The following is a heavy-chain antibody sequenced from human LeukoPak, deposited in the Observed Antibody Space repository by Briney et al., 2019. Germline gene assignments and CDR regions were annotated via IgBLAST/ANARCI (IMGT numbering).Heavy chain of an antibody. V-gene: IGHV3-74*01. Sequence: GGSLRLSCAASGFIFSSYLMHWVRQAPGKGLVWVSHINRDGSSTSYADSVKGRFTTSRDNAKNTLYLQMNSLRAEDTAVYYCARWGPGAFDIWGQGTMVTVSS. CDR1: GFIFSSYL. J-gene: IGHJ3*02. CDR3: ARWGPGAFDI. D-gene: IGHD3-16*01. CDR2: INRDGSST.